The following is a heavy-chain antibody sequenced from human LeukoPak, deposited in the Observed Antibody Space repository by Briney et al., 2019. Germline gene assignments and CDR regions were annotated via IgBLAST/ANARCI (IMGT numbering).Heavy chain of an antibody. CDR2: IIPIFGTA. CDR3: ARMLYDILTGRHETYAFDI. V-gene: IGHV1-69*05. D-gene: IGHD3-9*01. Sequence: SVKVSCKASGGTFSSYAISWVRQAPGQGLEWMGGIIPIFGTANYAQKFQGRVTITTDESTSTAYMELSSLRSEDTAVYYCARMLYDILTGRHETYAFDIWGQGTMVTVSS. J-gene: IGHJ3*02. CDR1: GGTFSSYA.